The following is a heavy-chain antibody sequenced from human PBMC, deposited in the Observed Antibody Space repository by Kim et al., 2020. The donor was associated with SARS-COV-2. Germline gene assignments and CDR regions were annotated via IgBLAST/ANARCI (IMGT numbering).Heavy chain of an antibody. J-gene: IGHJ6*02. CDR2: ISYDGSNK. D-gene: IGHD3-22*01. CDR3: AREVKGDIHSSGYYVDHYGMDV. CDR1: GFTFSSYA. V-gene: IGHV3-30*04. Sequence: GGSLRLSCAASGFTFSSYAMHWVRQAPGKGLEWVAVISYDGSNKYYADSVKGRFTISRDNSKNTLYLQMNSLRAEDTAVYYCAREVKGDIHSSGYYVDHYGMDVWGQGTTVTVSS.